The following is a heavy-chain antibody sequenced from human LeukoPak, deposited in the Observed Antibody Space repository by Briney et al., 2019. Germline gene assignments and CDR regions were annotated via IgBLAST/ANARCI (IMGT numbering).Heavy chain of an antibody. Sequence: SETLSLTCTVSGGSISSYGWSWSRQPPGKGLEWIGYIYYSGSTNYNPSPKSRVTISVDTSKTQFSLNLSSVTAAATDVYYCARHGEYNWFDPWGQGTLVTVSS. D-gene: IGHD4-17*01. CDR3: ARHGEYNWFDP. CDR2: IYYSGST. J-gene: IGHJ5*02. CDR1: GGSISSYG. V-gene: IGHV4-59*08.